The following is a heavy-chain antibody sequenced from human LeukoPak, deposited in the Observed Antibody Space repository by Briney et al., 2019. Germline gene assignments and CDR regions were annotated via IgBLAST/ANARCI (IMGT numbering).Heavy chain of an antibody. D-gene: IGHD5-18*01. J-gene: IGHJ4*02. CDR1: GYIFTNHY. Sequence: ASVKVSCKASGYIFTNHYMHWVRQAPGQGLEWMGWISAYNGNTNYAQKLQGRVTMTTDTSTSTAYMELRSLRSDDTAVYYCARFVDTAMVPFDYWGQGTLVTVSS. CDR2: ISAYNGNT. V-gene: IGHV1-18*01. CDR3: ARFVDTAMVPFDY.